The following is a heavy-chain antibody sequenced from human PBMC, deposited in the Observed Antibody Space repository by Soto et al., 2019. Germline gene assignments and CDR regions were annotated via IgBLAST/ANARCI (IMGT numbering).Heavy chain of an antibody. CDR1: GGSISSYY. V-gene: IGHV4-59*01. CDR2: IYYSGST. D-gene: IGHD3-22*01. Sequence: SETLSLTCTVSGGSISSYYWSWIRQPPGKGLEWIGYIYYSGSTNYNPSLKSRVTISVDTSKNQFSLKLSSVTAADTAVYYCARDNPVTMRDAFDIWGQGTMVTVSS. CDR3: ARDNPVTMRDAFDI. J-gene: IGHJ3*02.